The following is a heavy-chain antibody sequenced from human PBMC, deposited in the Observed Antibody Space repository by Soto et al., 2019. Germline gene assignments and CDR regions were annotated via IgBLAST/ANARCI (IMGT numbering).Heavy chain of an antibody. Sequence: QVQLVQSGAEVKKPGASVKVSCKASGYTFTSYDINWVRQATGQGLEWMGGMNPNSGNTGYAQKFQGKVTMSRNNSISTAYMELSSLRSEDTAVYYCARRDYDFWSGMYNWFDPWGQGTLVTVSS. D-gene: IGHD3-3*01. V-gene: IGHV1-8*01. CDR1: GYTFTSYD. CDR3: ARRDYDFWSGMYNWFDP. J-gene: IGHJ5*02. CDR2: MNPNSGNT.